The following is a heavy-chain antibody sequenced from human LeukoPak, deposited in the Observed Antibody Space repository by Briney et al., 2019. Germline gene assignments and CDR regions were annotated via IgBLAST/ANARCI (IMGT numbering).Heavy chain of an antibody. CDR3: ARDGTITIFGVVSSTQRYYYYGMDV. J-gene: IGHJ6*02. CDR1: GGTFSSYA. D-gene: IGHD3-3*01. Sequence: GASVKVSCKASGGTFSSYAISWVRQAPGQGLEWMGWISAYNGNTNYAQKLQGRVTMTTDTSTSTAYMELRSLRSDDTAVYYCARDGTITIFGVVSSTQRYYYYGMDVWGQGTTVTVSS. V-gene: IGHV1-18*01. CDR2: ISAYNGNT.